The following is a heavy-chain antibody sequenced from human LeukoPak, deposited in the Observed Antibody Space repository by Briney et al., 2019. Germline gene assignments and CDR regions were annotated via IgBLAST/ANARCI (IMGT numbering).Heavy chain of an antibody. V-gene: IGHV4-39*01. D-gene: IGHD3-22*01. J-gene: IGHJ4*02. CDR2: IYYSGST. CDR3: ARGGGDSSGIDY. CDR1: GGSISSSSYY. Sequence: SETLSLTCTVSGGSISSSSYYWGWIRQPPGKGLEWIGSIYYSGSTYYNPSLKSRVTISVDTSKNQFSLKLSSVTAADTAVYYRARGGGDSSGIDYWGQGTLVTVSS.